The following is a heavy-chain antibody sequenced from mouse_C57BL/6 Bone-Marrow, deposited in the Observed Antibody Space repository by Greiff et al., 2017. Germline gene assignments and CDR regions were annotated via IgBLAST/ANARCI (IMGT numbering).Heavy chain of an antibody. J-gene: IGHJ2*01. CDR3: AKNEPTYGSSFDD. CDR1: GFSLTSYG. D-gene: IGHD1-1*01. V-gene: IGHV2-5*01. CDR2: IWRGGST. Sequence: QVQLQQSGPGLVQPSQSLSITCTVSGFSLTSYGVHWVRQSPGKGLEWLGVIWRGGSTDYNAAFMSRLSITKDNSKSQVFFKMNSLQADDTAIYYCAKNEPTYGSSFDDWGQGTTLTVSS.